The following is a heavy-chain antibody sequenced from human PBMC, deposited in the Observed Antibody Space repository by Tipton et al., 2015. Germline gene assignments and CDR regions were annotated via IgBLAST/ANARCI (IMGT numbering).Heavy chain of an antibody. CDR3: ARENAYYYGMDV. J-gene: IGHJ6*02. CDR1: GTSLSGFY. D-gene: IGHD1-1*01. CDR2: IRYSGGT. Sequence: LRLSCTVSGTSLSGFYWTWVRQPPGKGLEWIGYIRYSGGTNYKPSLRGRVSISLDMSKNQFSLKLRSVTAADTAMYFCARENAYYYGMDVWGQGTTVTVSS. V-gene: IGHV4-59*01.